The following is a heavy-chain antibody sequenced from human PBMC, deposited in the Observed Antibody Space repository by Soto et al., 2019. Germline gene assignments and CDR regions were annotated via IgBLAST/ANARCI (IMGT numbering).Heavy chain of an antibody. CDR1: GFTFSSYS. J-gene: IGHJ4*02. V-gene: IGHV3-21*01. Sequence: PGGSLRLSCAASGFTFSSYSMNWVRQAPGKGLEWVSSISSSSSYIYYADSVKGRFTISRDNAKNSLYLQMNSLRAEDTAVYYCARVRPGTALHLGELLDYWGQGTLVTVSS. CDR2: ISSSSSYI. CDR3: ARVRPGTALHLGELLDY. D-gene: IGHD3-16*01.